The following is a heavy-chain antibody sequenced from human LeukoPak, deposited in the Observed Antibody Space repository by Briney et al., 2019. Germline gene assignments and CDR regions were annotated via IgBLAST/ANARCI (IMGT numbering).Heavy chain of an antibody. Sequence: GRSLRLSCAASGFTFSSYAMSWVRQAPGKGLEWVSAISGSGGSTYYADSVKGRFTISRDNSKNTLYLQMNSLRAEDTAVYYCAKGDYYDILNPIYYYYGMDVWGQGTTVTVSS. CDR3: AKGDYYDILNPIYYYYGMDV. CDR2: ISGSGGST. J-gene: IGHJ6*02. D-gene: IGHD3-9*01. V-gene: IGHV3-23*01. CDR1: GFTFSSYA.